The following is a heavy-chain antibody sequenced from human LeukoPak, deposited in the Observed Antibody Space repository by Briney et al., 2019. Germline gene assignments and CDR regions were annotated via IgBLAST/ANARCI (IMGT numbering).Heavy chain of an antibody. Sequence: SETLSLTCAVYGGSFSGYYWSWIRQPPGKGLEWIGEINHSGSTNYNPSLKSRVTISVDTSKNQFSLKLSSVTAADTAVYYCAGGYYARWGQGTLVTVSS. CDR1: GGSFSGYY. CDR2: INHSGST. J-gene: IGHJ4*02. V-gene: IGHV4-34*01. CDR3: AGGYYAR. D-gene: IGHD3-22*01.